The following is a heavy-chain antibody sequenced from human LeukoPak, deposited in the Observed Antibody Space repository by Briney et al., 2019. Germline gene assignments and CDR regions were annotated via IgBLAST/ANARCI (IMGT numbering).Heavy chain of an antibody. CDR3: ARLSSSWCYYYYGMDV. J-gene: IGHJ6*02. Sequence: PSETLSLTCAVYGGSFSGYYWSWIRQPPGKGLEWIGEINHSGSTNYNPSLKSRVTISVDTSKNQFSLKLSSVTAADTAVYYCARLSSSWCYYYYGMDVWGQGTTVTVSS. V-gene: IGHV4-34*01. D-gene: IGHD6-13*01. CDR2: INHSGST. CDR1: GGSFSGYY.